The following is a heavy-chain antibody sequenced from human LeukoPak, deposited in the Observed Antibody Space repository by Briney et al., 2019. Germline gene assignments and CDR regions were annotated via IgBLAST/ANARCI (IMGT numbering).Heavy chain of an antibody. J-gene: IGHJ4*02. CDR3: ARDAYYDSSGYSYYFDY. Sequence: GGSLRLSCAASGFTFSDYYMSWIRQAPGKGLEWVSYISSSSSYTNYADSVKGRFTISRDNAKNSLYLQMNSLRAKDTAVYYCARDAYYDSSGYSYYFDYWGQGTLVTVSS. V-gene: IGHV3-11*06. D-gene: IGHD3-22*01. CDR2: ISSSSSYT. CDR1: GFTFSDYY.